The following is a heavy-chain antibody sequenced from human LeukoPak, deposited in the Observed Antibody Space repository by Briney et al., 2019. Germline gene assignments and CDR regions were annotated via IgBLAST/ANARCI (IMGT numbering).Heavy chain of an antibody. J-gene: IGHJ4*02. CDR3: AREVAAAGNLDY. CDR1: GFTFSTYA. D-gene: IGHD6-13*01. V-gene: IGHV4-34*01. Sequence: GSLRLSCAASGFTFSTYAMSWVRQAPGKGLEWIGEINHSGGTNYNPSLKSRVTISVDTSKKQFSLKLSSVTAADTAVYYCAREVAAAGNLDYWGQGTLVTVSS. CDR2: INHSGGT.